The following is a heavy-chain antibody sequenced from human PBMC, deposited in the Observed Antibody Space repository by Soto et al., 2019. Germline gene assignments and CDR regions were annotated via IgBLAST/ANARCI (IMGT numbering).Heavy chain of an antibody. CDR3: ARDGKEQWLPRYFDY. CDR1: GYTFTSYY. Sequence: ASVKVSCKASGYTFTSYYMHWVRQAPGQGLEWMGIINPSGGSTSYAQKFQGRVTMTRDTSTSTVYMELSGLRSEDTAVYYCARDGKEQWLPRYFDYWGQGTLVTVSS. J-gene: IGHJ4*02. D-gene: IGHD6-19*01. V-gene: IGHV1-46*01. CDR2: INPSGGST.